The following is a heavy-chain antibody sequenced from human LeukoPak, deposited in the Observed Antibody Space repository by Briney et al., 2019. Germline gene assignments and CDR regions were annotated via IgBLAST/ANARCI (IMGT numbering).Heavy chain of an antibody. CDR1: GFTFSDYY. V-gene: IGHV3-30-3*01. CDR3: ARLYSYDPGFDY. Sequence: GGSLRLSCAASGFTFSDYYMSWIRQAPGKGLEWVAVISYDGSNKYYADSVKGRFTISRDNSKNTLYLQMNSLRAEDTAVYYCARLYSYDPGFDYGAKGTLVTVPS. J-gene: IGHJ4*02. D-gene: IGHD5-18*01. CDR2: ISYDGSNK.